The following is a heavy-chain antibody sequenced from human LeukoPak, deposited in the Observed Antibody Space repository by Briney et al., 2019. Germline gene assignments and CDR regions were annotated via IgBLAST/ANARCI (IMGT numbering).Heavy chain of an antibody. CDR2: IPYDASNE. V-gene: IGHV3-30*02. CDR1: ELTFTTYG. J-gene: IGHJ5*02. CDR3: AKWKNNNSGYDH. Sequence: PAGSLRLSCEASELTFTTYGMHWVRQAPGKGLEWVAFIPYDASNEYYADSVKGRFTISRDNSKNTLYLQMNSLRAEDTAVYYCAKWKNNNSGYDHWGQGTLVTVSS. D-gene: IGHD5-12*01.